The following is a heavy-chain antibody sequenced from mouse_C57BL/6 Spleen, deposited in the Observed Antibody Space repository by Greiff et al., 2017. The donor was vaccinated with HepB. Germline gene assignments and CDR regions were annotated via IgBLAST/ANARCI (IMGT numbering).Heavy chain of an antibody. CDR3: TREAASNYVNYAMDY. Sequence: EVKLVESGEGLVKPGGSLKLSCAASGFTFSSYAMSWVRQTPEKRLEWVAYISSGGDYIYYADTVKGRFTISRDNARNTLYLQMSSLKSEDTAMYYCTREAASNYVNYAMDYWGQGTSVTVSS. CDR2: ISSGGDYI. V-gene: IGHV5-9-1*02. D-gene: IGHD2-5*01. CDR1: GFTFSSYA. J-gene: IGHJ4*01.